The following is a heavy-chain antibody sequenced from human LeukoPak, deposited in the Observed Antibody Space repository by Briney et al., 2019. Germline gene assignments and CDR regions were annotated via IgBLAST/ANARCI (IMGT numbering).Heavy chain of an antibody. CDR3: ARGYGDFDY. D-gene: IGHD4-17*01. CDR1: GFTFDDYA. Sequence: PGGSLRLSCAASGFTFDDYAMHWVRQAPGKGLEWVSGISWNSGSIGYADSVKGRFTISRDNAKNSLYLQMNSLRAEDTAVYYCARGYGDFDYWGQGTLVTVSS. V-gene: IGHV3-9*01. J-gene: IGHJ4*02. CDR2: ISWNSGSI.